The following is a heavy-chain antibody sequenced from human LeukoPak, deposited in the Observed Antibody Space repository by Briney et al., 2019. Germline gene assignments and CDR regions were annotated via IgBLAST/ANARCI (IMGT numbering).Heavy chain of an antibody. D-gene: IGHD3-10*01. CDR3: ARDPTTYGSGSYYYYFDY. CDR1: GFTLSSYS. V-gene: IGHV3-21*01. J-gene: IGHJ4*02. Sequence: GGSLRLSCAASGFTLSSYSMNWVRQAPGKGLEWVSSISSSSIYIYYADSVKGRFTISRDNAKNSLYLQMNSLRAEDTAVYYCARDPTTYGSGSYYYYFDYWGQGTLVTVSS. CDR2: ISSSSIYI.